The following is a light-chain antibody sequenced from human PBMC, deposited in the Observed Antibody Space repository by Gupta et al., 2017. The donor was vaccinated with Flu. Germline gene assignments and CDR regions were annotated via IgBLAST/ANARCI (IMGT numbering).Light chain of an antibody. Sequence: SSNIGANFDVHWYQQLPGTAPKLLIYGDTHRPSGVPARFSASTSGTSASLVITGLQADDEAAYYCQSYDSSLNGVLFGGGTKLTVL. CDR3: QSYDSSLNGVL. CDR2: GDT. V-gene: IGLV1-40*01. J-gene: IGLJ2*01. CDR1: SSNIGANFD.